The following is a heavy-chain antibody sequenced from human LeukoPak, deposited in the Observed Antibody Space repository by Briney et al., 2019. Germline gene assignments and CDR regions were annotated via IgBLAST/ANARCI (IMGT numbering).Heavy chain of an antibody. Sequence: PGGSLRLSCAASEFTFSRYWMSWVRQAPGKGLEWGANIKGDVSEKYYVDSVKGRFTISRDNAKNSLYLQMNSLRAEDTAVYYCARDRHYYDRSGMEWGQGTLVTVSS. D-gene: IGHD3-22*01. CDR2: IKGDVSEK. V-gene: IGHV3-7*01. CDR3: ARDRHYYDRSGME. J-gene: IGHJ4*02. CDR1: EFTFSRYW.